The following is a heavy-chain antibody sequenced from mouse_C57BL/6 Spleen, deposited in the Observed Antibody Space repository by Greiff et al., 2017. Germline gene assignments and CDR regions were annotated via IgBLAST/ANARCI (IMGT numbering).Heavy chain of an antibody. V-gene: IGHV5-16*01. CDR1: GFTFSDYY. Sequence: EVKLMESEGGLVQPGSSMKLSCTASGFTFSDYYMAWVRQVPEKGLEWVANINYDGSSTYYLDSLKSRFIISRDNAKNILYLQMSSLKSEDTATYYCAREGTTYYFDYWGQGTTLTVSS. CDR2: INYDGSST. CDR3: AREGTTYYFDY. D-gene: IGHD1-1*01. J-gene: IGHJ2*01.